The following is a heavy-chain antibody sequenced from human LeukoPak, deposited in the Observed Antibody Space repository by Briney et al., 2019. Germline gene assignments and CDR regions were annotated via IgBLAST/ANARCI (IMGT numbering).Heavy chain of an antibody. J-gene: IGHJ6*03. CDR2: IYYSGST. V-gene: IGHV4-39*07. CDR3: ARGYSGSSWYFDYYYYMDV. D-gene: IGHD6-13*01. Sequence: SETLSLTCTVSGGSISSSNYYWGWIRQPPGKGLEWIGSIYYSGSTYYNPSLKSRVTISVDTSKNQFSLKLSSVTAADTAVYYCARGYSGSSWYFDYYYYMDVWGKGTTVTVSS. CDR1: GGSISSSNYY.